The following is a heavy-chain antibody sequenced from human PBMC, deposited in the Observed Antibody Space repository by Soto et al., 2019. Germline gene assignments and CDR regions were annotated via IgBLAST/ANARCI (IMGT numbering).Heavy chain of an antibody. J-gene: IGHJ4*02. CDR3: VSGYCSGGSCYSSPGNY. CDR1: GFTFSDHY. D-gene: IGHD2-15*01. Sequence: VQLVESGGGLVQPGGSLRLSCAASGFTFSDHYMDWVRQAPGKGLEWVGRSRNKANSYTTEYAASVKGRFTISRDDSKNSLYLQMNSLKTEDTAVYYCVSGYCSGGSCYSSPGNYWGQGTLVTVSS. CDR2: SRNKANSYTT. V-gene: IGHV3-72*01.